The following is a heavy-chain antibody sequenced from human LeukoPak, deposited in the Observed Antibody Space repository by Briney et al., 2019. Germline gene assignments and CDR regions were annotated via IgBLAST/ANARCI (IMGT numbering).Heavy chain of an antibody. D-gene: IGHD6-19*01. J-gene: IGHJ4*02. CDR1: GFTFDDYG. CDR2: INWNGGST. Sequence: PGGSLRLSCAASGFTFDDYGMSWVRQAPRKGLEWVSGINWNGGSTGYADSVKGRFTISRDNAKNSLYLQMNSLRAEDTALYYCARPYSSGWYFDYWGQGTLVTVSS. CDR3: ARPYSSGWYFDY. V-gene: IGHV3-20*04.